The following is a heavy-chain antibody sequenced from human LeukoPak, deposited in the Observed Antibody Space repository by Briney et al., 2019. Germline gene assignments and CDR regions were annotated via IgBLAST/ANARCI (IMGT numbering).Heavy chain of an antibody. CDR2: IYTSGST. Sequence: KSSETLSLTCTVSGGSISSYYWSWIRQPARKGLEWIGRIYTSGSTSYNPSLQSRVTMSVDTSKKQFSLRVSSVTAADTAVYYCARVDTSMDWFDPWGQGTLVTVSS. D-gene: IGHD5-18*01. V-gene: IGHV4-4*07. CDR1: GGSISSYY. CDR3: ARVDTSMDWFDP. J-gene: IGHJ5*02.